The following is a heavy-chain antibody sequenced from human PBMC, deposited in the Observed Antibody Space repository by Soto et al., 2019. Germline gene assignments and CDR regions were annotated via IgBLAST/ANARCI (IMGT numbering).Heavy chain of an antibody. D-gene: IGHD3-3*01. CDR3: ARGDYDFWSGYYPKSFDY. CDR2: MKPNSGNT. Sequence: QVQLVQSGAEVKKPGASVKVSCKASGYTFTSYDINWVRQATGQGLEWMGWMKPNSGNTGYAQKFQGRVTMTRNTSISTAYMELSSLRSEDTAVYHCARGDYDFWSGYYPKSFDYWGQGTLVTVSS. J-gene: IGHJ4*02. V-gene: IGHV1-8*01. CDR1: GYTFTSYD.